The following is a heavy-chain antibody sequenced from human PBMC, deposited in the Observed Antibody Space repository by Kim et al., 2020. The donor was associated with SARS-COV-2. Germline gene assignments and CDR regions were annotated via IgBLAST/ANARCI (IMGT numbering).Heavy chain of an antibody. CDR2: ISGSGGST. CDR1: GFTFSNYP. D-gene: IGHD3-10*01. J-gene: IGHJ4*02. Sequence: GGSLRLSCAASGFTFSNYPMTWVRQAPGKGLEWVSAISGSGGSTDYADSVKGRFTISRDNSKNTLYLQMNSLRAEDTAVYYCAKGARSYYFDYWGQGTLVAVSS. V-gene: IGHV3-23*01. CDR3: AKGARSYYFDY.